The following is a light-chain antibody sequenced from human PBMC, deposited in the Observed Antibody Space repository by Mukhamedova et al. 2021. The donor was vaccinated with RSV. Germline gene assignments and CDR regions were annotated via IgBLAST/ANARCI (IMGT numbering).Light chain of an antibody. CDR3: CSYAGNSIFV. Sequence: TISCTGTNSDVGSYNFVSWYQQHPGKAPKLMIYEDNERPSGVSNRFSGSKSGNTASLTISGLRAEDEADYYCCSYAGNSIFVFGT. CDR2: EDN. J-gene: IGLJ1*01. CDR1: NSDVGSYNF. V-gene: IGLV2-23*01.